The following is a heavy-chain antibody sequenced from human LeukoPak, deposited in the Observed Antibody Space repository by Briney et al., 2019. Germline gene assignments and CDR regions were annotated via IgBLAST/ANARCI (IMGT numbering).Heavy chain of an antibody. V-gene: IGHV4-39*01. CDR3: ARLRGYTSRARGYVEY. J-gene: IGHJ4*02. D-gene: IGHD6-13*01. CDR1: SGALTTIHW. Sequence: PSETLSLTCTVPSGALTTIHWRSWIRQPPGKGREWIGSIYYSGTTCYDPSLKSRVTISVDTSKTKLSPKLSSVPPADTAVYYCARLRGYTSRARGYVEYWGQGTLVTVSS. CDR2: IYYSGTT.